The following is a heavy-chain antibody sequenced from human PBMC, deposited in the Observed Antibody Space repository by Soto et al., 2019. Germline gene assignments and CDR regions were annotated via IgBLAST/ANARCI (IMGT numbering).Heavy chain of an antibody. D-gene: IGHD3-22*01. V-gene: IGHV1-69*12. J-gene: IGHJ5*02. CDR3: ARDRGPSSGYYPYWFDP. Sequence: QVQLVQSGAEVKKPGSSVKVSCKASGGTFSSYAITWVRQAPGQGLEWMGGIIPIFGTANYAQKFQARVTITAXXSXSXXYMELSSLRSEDTAVYYCARDRGPSSGYYPYWFDPWGQGTLVTVSS. CDR1: GGTFSSYA. CDR2: IIPIFGTA.